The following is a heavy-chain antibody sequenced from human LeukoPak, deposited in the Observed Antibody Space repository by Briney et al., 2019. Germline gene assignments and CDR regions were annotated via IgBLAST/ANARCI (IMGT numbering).Heavy chain of an antibody. D-gene: IGHD2-2*01. CDR3: AREGSPRLIPSVPVTEYFHH. V-gene: IGHV3-30*07. CDR2: ISNDGSHK. Sequence: SGRSLRLSCAASGFPFSSYALHSVRQAPGKGPEWMTGISNDGSHKSYADSVKGRFIVSRDNLKNTMHLQMNSLTAEDTAVYYCAREGSPRLIPSVPVTEYFHHWGQGTPVTVSS. CDR1: GFPFSSYA. J-gene: IGHJ1*01.